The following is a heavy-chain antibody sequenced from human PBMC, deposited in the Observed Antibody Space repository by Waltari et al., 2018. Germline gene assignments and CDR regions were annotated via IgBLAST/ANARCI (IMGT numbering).Heavy chain of an antibody. CDR1: GFTFSRYW. J-gene: IGHJ4*02. CDR2: INYDGSQK. D-gene: IGHD2-2*01. V-gene: IGHV3-7*01. Sequence: EVQLVESGGGLVQPGGSLRLSCGASGFTFSRYWMSWVRQNPGKGVEWVANINYDGSQKSYVDSVKGRFTISRDNAKNSVYLQMNSLRVEDTAVYYCAKSRGFEYWGQGTLITVSS. CDR3: AKSRGFEY.